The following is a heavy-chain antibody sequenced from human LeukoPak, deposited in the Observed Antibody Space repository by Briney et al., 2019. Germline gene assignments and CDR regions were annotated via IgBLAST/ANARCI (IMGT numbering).Heavy chain of an antibody. V-gene: IGHV3-23*01. D-gene: IGHD2-21*01. CDR2: ITTSGST. J-gene: IGHJ6*02. Sequence: GGSLRLSCAASGLTASHNVNNAMSWVRHAPGKGLEWVSGITTSGSTYYADSVKGRFTISRENSDNTLYLHMDSLRAEDTAVYYCAKAPVWNYYYGLDVWGQGTTVTVSS. CDR3: AKAPVWNYYYGLDV. CDR1: GLTASHNVNNA.